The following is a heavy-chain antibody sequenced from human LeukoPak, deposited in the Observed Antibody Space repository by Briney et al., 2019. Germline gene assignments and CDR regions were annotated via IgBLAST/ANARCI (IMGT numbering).Heavy chain of an antibody. CDR1: GGSISSGSYY. Sequence: SETLSLTCTVSGGSISSGSYYWSWIRQPAGRGLEWIGRIYTSGSTNYNPSLKSRVTISVDTSKNQFSLKLSSVTAADTAVYYCARGDLKSDWFDPWGQGTLVIVST. V-gene: IGHV4-61*02. CDR2: IYTSGST. D-gene: IGHD3-3*01. CDR3: ARGDLKSDWFDP. J-gene: IGHJ5*02.